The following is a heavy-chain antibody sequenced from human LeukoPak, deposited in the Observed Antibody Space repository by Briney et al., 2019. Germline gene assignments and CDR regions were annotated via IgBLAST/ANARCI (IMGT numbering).Heavy chain of an antibody. V-gene: IGHV3-49*04. J-gene: IGHJ4*02. CDR1: GFTFGDYA. Sequence: PGGSLSLSCTASGFTFGDYAMSWVRQAPGKGREWVGFIRSKAYGGTTEYAASVKGRFTISRDDSKSIAYLQMNSLKTEDTAVYYCTRGVASYDYGGQGTLVTVSS. CDR2: IRSKAYGGTT. D-gene: IGHD2-15*01. CDR3: TRGVASYDY.